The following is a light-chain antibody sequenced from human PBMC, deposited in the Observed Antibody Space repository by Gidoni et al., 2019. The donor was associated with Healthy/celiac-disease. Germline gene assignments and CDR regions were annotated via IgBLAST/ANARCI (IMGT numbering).Light chain of an antibody. CDR3: QQSYSTPPYT. V-gene: IGKV1-39*01. J-gene: IGKJ2*01. CDR2: AAS. Sequence: DIQMPQSPSSLSASVGDRVTITCRASQSISRYLNWYQQKPGKAPKFLIYAASTLQSGVPSRFSGSGSGTDFTLTISSLQPEDFATYYCQQSYSTPPYTFGQGTKLEIK. CDR1: QSISRY.